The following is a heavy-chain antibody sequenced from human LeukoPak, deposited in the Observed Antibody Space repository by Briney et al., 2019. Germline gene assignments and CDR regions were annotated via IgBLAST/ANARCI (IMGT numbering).Heavy chain of an antibody. J-gene: IGHJ6*03. CDR3: ARDSAELYYMDV. V-gene: IGHV4-39*07. CDR2: IYYSGST. CDR1: GGSISSSSYY. Sequence: PSETLSLTCTVYGGSISSSSYYWGWIRQPPGKGLEWIGRIYYSGSTYYNPSLKSRVTISVDTSKNQFSLKLSSVTAADTAVYYCARDSAELYYMDVWGKGTTVTVSS. D-gene: IGHD1-7*01.